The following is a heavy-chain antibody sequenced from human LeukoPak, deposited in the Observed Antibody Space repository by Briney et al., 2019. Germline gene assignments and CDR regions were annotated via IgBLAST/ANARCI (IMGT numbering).Heavy chain of an antibody. Sequence: GGSVRLSCVASGFTFNNYPMTWVRQAPGKGLEWVSAIRPSDGSTFYADSAMGRFTISRDSSKNTLYLQMNSLRVEDTALYYCAKLTSGWFEDFWGQGTLVTVSS. CDR1: GFTFNNYP. CDR3: AKLTSGWFEDF. CDR2: IRPSDGST. V-gene: IGHV3-23*01. D-gene: IGHD6-19*01. J-gene: IGHJ4*02.